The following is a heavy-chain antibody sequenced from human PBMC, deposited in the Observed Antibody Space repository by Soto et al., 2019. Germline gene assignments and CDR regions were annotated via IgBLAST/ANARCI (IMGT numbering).Heavy chain of an antibody. CDR1: GGSISSYY. Sequence: QVQLQESGPGLVKPSETLSLTCTVSGGSISSYYWSWIRQPPGKGLEWIGYIYYSGSTNYNPSLKSRVTISVDTSKNQFSLKLSSVTAADTAVYYCATTPSIAVAGTYYYYYYMDVWGKGTTVTVSS. J-gene: IGHJ6*03. CDR3: ATTPSIAVAGTYYYYYYMDV. CDR2: IYYSGST. V-gene: IGHV4-59*08. D-gene: IGHD6-19*01.